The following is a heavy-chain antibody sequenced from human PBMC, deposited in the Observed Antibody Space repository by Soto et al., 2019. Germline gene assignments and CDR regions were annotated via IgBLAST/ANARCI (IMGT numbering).Heavy chain of an antibody. Sequence: PGESLKISCKASGYTFPNYWIGWVRQMPGKGPERMGIVYPDDSTVRYNPTFQGQVTISADKSISTAFLQWSGLRASDTAMYYCASLGTSVTTEDAFVIWGPGTMHTVS. CDR2: VYPDDSTV. CDR1: GYTFPNYW. J-gene: IGHJ3*02. D-gene: IGHD4-17*01. V-gene: IGHV5-51*01. CDR3: ASLGTSVTTEDAFVI.